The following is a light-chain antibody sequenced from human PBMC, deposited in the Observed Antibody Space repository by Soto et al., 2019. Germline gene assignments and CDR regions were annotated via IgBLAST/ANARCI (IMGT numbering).Light chain of an antibody. J-gene: IGLJ2*01. Sequence: QSVLTQPPSVSEAPRQRVTMSCSGSGSNIGNNAVNWYQQLPGKAPKLLIYYDDLLPSGVSDRFSGSKSGTSASLAISGLQSEDEADYYCATWDDSLNGVLFGGGTKLTVL. CDR1: GSNIGNNA. V-gene: IGLV1-36*01. CDR3: ATWDDSLNGVL. CDR2: YDD.